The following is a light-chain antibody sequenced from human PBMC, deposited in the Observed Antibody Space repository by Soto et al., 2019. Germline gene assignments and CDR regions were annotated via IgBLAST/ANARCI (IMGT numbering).Light chain of an antibody. J-gene: IGKJ2*01. V-gene: IGKV3-20*01. Sequence: EIVLTQSPGTRSLSPGERATLSCRASQNIRHLAWYQQKLGQAPRLLISDANRATGIPDRFSGSGSGTDYTLTISRLEPEDFAVYYCQQYGSSPPYTFGQGTKLEIK. CDR1: QNIRH. CDR2: DA. CDR3: QQYGSSPPYT.